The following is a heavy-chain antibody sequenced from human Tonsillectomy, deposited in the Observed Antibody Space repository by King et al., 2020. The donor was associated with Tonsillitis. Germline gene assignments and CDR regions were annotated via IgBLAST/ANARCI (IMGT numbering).Heavy chain of an antibody. V-gene: IGHV3-30*18. J-gene: IGHJ2*01. CDR1: GFTFNNYG. CDR3: AKESGRYLWLRLWYFDL. D-gene: IGHD1-26*01. CDR2: ISYDGSNK. Sequence: VQLVESGGGVVQPGRSLRLSCAASGFTFNNYGMHWVRQAPGKGLEWVALISYDGSNKYYADSVKGRFTISRDNSKNTLYLQMNSLSAEDTAVYYCAKESGRYLWLRLWYFDLWGRGALVSVSS.